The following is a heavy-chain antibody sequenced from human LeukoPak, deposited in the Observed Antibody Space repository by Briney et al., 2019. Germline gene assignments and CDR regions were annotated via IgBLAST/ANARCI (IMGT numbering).Heavy chain of an antibody. V-gene: IGHV3-74*01. D-gene: IGHD3-10*01. Sequence: PGGSLRLSCAASGFTFSSYWMHWVRQAPGKGPVWVSRINSDGSSTSYADSVKGRFTISRDNAKNTLYLQMNSLRAEDAAVYYCARDPHYYGSGSLGYWFDPWGQGTLVTVSS. CDR2: INSDGSST. CDR3: ARDPHYYGSGSLGYWFDP. J-gene: IGHJ5*02. CDR1: GFTFSSYW.